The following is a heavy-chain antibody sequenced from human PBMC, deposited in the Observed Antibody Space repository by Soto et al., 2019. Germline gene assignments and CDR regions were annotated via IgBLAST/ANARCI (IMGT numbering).Heavy chain of an antibody. CDR3: ARDTPYYDFWSGFDY. J-gene: IGHJ4*02. D-gene: IGHD3-3*01. CDR1: GFTFSSYA. CDR2: ISYDGSNK. Sequence: PGWSLRLSCAASGFTFSSYAMHWVRQAPGKGLEWVAVISYDGSNKYYADSVKVRFTISRDNSKNTLYLQMNSLRAEDTAVYYCARDTPYYDFWSGFDYWGQGTLVTVSS. V-gene: IGHV3-30-3*01.